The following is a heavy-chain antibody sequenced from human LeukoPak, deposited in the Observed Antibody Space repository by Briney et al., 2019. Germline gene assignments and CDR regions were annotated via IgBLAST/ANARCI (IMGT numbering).Heavy chain of an antibody. CDR1: GGSFSGYY. Sequence: SETLSLTCAVYGGSFSGYYWSWIRQPPGKGLEWIWEINHSGSTNYNPSLKSRVTISVDTSKNQFSLKLSSVTAADTAVYYCARQRAGYYYGMDVWGQGTTVTVSS. D-gene: IGHD6-19*01. J-gene: IGHJ6*02. CDR3: ARQRAGYYYGMDV. V-gene: IGHV4-34*01. CDR2: INHSGST.